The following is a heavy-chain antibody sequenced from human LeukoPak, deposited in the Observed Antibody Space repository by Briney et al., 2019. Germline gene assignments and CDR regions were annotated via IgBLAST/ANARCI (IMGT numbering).Heavy chain of an antibody. J-gene: IGHJ6*02. Sequence: GGSLRLSCAASGFTFSSYGMHWVRQAPGKGLEWVAVIWYDGSNKYYADSVKGRFTISRDNSKNTLYLQMNSLRAEDTAVYYCARDIVTVNPSYPNYYYYYGMDVWGQGTTVTVSS. D-gene: IGHD2-15*01. CDR1: GFTFSSYG. CDR2: IWYDGSNK. V-gene: IGHV3-33*01. CDR3: ARDIVTVNPSYPNYYYYYGMDV.